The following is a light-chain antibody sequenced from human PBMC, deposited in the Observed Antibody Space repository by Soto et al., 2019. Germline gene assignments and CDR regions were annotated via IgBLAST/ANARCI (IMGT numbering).Light chain of an antibody. V-gene: IGKV3-11*01. CDR1: QNVNYY. Sequence: EIVLTQSPATLSFSPGERATLSCRASQNVNYYLAWYQQKPGQAPRLLIYEASNRATGIPARFSGSGSGTGFTLTISSLEPEDFAVYYCQQRSTTFGQGTRLEIK. CDR3: QQRSTT. CDR2: EAS. J-gene: IGKJ5*01.